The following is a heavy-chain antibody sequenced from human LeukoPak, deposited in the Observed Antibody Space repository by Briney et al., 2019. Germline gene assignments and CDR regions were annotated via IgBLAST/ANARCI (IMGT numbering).Heavy chain of an antibody. V-gene: IGHV3-23*01. Sequence: GGSLRLSCAASGFTFSSYAMSWVRQAPGKGLEWVSTISIGSSSTYYADSVKGRFTIFRDNSKSTLYLQMNSLRAEDTAVYYCAKVGLGGTYEANDYWGQGTVVTVSS. D-gene: IGHD1-26*01. CDR3: AKVGLGGTYEANDY. J-gene: IGHJ4*02. CDR1: GFTFSSYA. CDR2: ISIGSSST.